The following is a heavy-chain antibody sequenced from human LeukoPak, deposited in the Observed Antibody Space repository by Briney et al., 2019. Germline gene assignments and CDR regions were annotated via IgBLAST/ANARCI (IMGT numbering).Heavy chain of an antibody. CDR3: ASGVGATIVPTFDY. Sequence: ASVKVSCKASGYTFTGYSMHWVRQAPGQGLEWMGRINPNSGGTNYAQKFQGRVTMTRDTSISTAYMELSRLRSDDTAVYYCASGVGATIVPTFDYWGQGTLVTVSS. V-gene: IGHV1-2*06. D-gene: IGHD1-26*01. CDR2: INPNSGGT. CDR1: GYTFTGYS. J-gene: IGHJ4*02.